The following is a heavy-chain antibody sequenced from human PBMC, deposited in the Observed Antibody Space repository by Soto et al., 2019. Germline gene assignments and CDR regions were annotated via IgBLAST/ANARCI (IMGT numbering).Heavy chain of an antibody. CDR3: AKSAVVISHFYYYMDV. CDR2: ISGSGGST. V-gene: IGHV3-23*01. Sequence: PGRSLRLSCAASGFTFGTYAMSWVRQAPGKGPEWVSVISGSGGSTHYADSVKGRFTISRDNSKNTLYVQMNSLRAEDTAVYYCAKSAVVISHFYYYMDVWGKGTTVTVSS. CDR1: GFTFGTYA. J-gene: IGHJ6*03. D-gene: IGHD3-22*01.